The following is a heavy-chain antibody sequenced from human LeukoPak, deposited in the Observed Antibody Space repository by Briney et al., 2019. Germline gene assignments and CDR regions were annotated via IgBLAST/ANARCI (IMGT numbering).Heavy chain of an antibody. CDR1: GFTFSSYA. D-gene: IGHD1-14*01. CDR3: AKCSQISGPPEHPESYFDY. J-gene: IGHJ4*02. V-gene: IGHV3-23*01. Sequence: PGGSLRLSCAASGFTFSSYAMSWVRQAPGKGLEWVSAISGSGGSTYYADSVKGRFTISRDNSKNTLYLQMNSLRAEDTAVYYCAKCSQISGPPEHPESYFDYWGQGTLVTVSS. CDR2: ISGSGGST.